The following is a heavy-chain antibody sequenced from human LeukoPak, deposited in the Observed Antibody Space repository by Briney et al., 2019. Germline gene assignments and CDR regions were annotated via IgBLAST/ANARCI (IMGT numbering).Heavy chain of an antibody. J-gene: IGHJ3*02. CDR2: ISWNSGGI. CDR3: ARDPGDYYDSSGYYFRDAFDI. Sequence: GRSLRLSCAASGFTFDDYAMHWVRQAPGKGLEWVSGISWNSGGIGYADSVKGRFTISRDNAKNSLYLQMNSLRAEDTAVYYCARDPGDYYDSSGYYFRDAFDIWGQGTMVTVSS. V-gene: IGHV3-9*01. CDR1: GFTFDDYA. D-gene: IGHD3-22*01.